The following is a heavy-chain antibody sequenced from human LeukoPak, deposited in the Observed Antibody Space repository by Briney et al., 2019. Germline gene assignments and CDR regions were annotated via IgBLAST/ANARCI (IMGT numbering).Heavy chain of an antibody. D-gene: IGHD5-24*01. CDR3: ARSGDAYSFDY. V-gene: IGHV4-31*03. Sequence: SETLSLTCNVSGGAISSGGYYWSWIRQRPRKGLDWIGYIYYTGTTYYHPSLKSRVTISLDTSKNQFSLRLNSVTAADAAVYFCARSGDAYSFDYWGQGSLVIVSS. CDR1: GGAISSGGYY. CDR2: IYYTGTT. J-gene: IGHJ4*02.